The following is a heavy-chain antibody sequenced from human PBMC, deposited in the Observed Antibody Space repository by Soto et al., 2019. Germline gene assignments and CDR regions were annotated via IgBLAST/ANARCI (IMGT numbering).Heavy chain of an antibody. J-gene: IGHJ4*02. Sequence: SETLSLTCTVSGGSISSSSYYWGWIRQPPGKGLEWIGSIYYSGSTYYNPSLKSRVTISVDTSKNQFSLKLSSVTAADTAVYYCARQREILRNDILTGPHYWGQGTLVTVSS. CDR2: IYYSGST. D-gene: IGHD3-9*01. CDR3: ARQREILRNDILTGPHY. CDR1: GGSISSSSYY. V-gene: IGHV4-39*01.